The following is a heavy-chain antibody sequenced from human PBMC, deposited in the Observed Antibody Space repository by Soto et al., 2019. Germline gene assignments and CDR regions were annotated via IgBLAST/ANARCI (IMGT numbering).Heavy chain of an antibody. CDR1: GYTLTELS. Sequence: ASVKVSCKVSGYTLTELSMHWVRQAPGKGLEWMGGFDPEDGETIYAQKFQGRVTMTEDTSTDTAYMELSSLRSEDTAVYYCATVYLEWSKTDYWGQGTLVTVSS. V-gene: IGHV1-24*01. J-gene: IGHJ4*02. D-gene: IGHD3-3*01. CDR2: FDPEDGET. CDR3: ATVYLEWSKTDY.